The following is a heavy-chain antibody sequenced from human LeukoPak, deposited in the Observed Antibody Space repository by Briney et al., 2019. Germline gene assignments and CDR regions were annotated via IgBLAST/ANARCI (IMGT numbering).Heavy chain of an antibody. CDR2: INHSGST. D-gene: IGHD6-19*01. Sequence: LETLSLTCAVYGGSFSGYYWSWIRQPPGNGLAWIGEINHSGSTNYNPSLKSRVTISVDTSKNQFSLKLSSVTAADTAVYYCARVAHKAGTRPWGQGTLVTVSS. CDR1: GGSFSGYY. V-gene: IGHV4-34*01. CDR3: ARVAHKAGTRP. J-gene: IGHJ5*02.